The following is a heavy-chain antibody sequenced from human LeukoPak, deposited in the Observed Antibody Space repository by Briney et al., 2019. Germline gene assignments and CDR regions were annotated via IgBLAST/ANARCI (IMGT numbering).Heavy chain of an antibody. Sequence: SVKVSCKASGGTFSSYAISWVRQAPGQGLEWMGGIIPIFGTANYAQKFQGRVTITTDESTSTAYMELGSLRSEDTAVYYCARDTREGIQLWPDYYYYMDVWGKGTTVTVSS. CDR1: GGTFSSYA. CDR3: ARDTREGIQLWPDYYYYMDV. D-gene: IGHD5-18*01. V-gene: IGHV1-69*05. CDR2: IIPIFGTA. J-gene: IGHJ6*03.